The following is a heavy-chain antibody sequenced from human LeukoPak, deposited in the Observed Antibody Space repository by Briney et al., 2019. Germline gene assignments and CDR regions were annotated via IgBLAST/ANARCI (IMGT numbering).Heavy chain of an antibody. CDR2: MKQDGSAK. Sequence: GGSLRLSSVASGFTFSSYWMAWVRQAPGKGLEWVANMKQDGSAKHYADSVKGRFSISRDNSKNSVYLQMDSLRAEDTALYYCARDNVGALDYWGHGTLVTVSS. CDR3: ARDNVGALDY. D-gene: IGHD1-26*01. CDR1: GFTFSSYW. J-gene: IGHJ4*01. V-gene: IGHV3-7*01.